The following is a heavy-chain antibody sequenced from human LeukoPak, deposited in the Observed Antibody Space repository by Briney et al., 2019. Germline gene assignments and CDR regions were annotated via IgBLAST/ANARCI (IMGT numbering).Heavy chain of an antibody. CDR3: ARDRTTVTTFDY. V-gene: IGHV3-21*01. Sequence: PGGSLRLSCAASGFTFSTYTMNWVRQAPGKGLEWVSSISSSSYIYYADSVKARFTISRDNAKNSLYLQVNSLRAEDTAVYYCARDRTTVTTFDYWGQGTLATVSS. CDR1: GFTFSTYT. J-gene: IGHJ4*02. D-gene: IGHD4-17*01. CDR2: ISSSSYI.